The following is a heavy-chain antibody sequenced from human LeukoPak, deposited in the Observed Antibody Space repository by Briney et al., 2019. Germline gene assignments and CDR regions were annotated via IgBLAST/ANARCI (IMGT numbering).Heavy chain of an antibody. CDR3: ARDLDWVFDI. J-gene: IGHJ2*01. V-gene: IGHV1-18*01. CDR2: ISGYNGDT. CDR1: GYTFTSYG. D-gene: IGHD3-9*01. Sequence: VASVKVCCKTSGYTFTSYGISWVRQAPGQGLEWMGWISGYNGDTNYAQKFQGRVTMTTDTSTSTGYMELRSLRSDDTAVYYCARDLDWVFDIWGPGTLVTVSS.